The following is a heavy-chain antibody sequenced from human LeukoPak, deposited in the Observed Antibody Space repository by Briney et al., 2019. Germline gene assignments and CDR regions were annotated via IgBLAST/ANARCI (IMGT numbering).Heavy chain of an antibody. CDR3: ARVPHCSSTSCHYFDY. Sequence: GGSLRLSCAASGFTFSIYGMHWVRQAPGQGLQWVAFIGSDGSNKYYADSVKGRFTISRDNAKNSLYLQMNSLRAEDTAVYYCARVPHCSSTSCHYFDYWGQGTLVTVSS. D-gene: IGHD2-2*01. J-gene: IGHJ4*02. CDR1: GFTFSIYG. V-gene: IGHV3-30*02. CDR2: IGSDGSNK.